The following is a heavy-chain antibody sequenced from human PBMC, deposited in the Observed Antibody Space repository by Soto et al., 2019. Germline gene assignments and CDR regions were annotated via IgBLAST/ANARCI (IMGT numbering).Heavy chain of an antibody. V-gene: IGHV4-61*01. CDR1: GGSVSSGSYY. CDR2: IYYSGST. J-gene: IGHJ4*01. Sequence: SETLSLTCTVSGGSVSSGSYYWSWIRQPPGKGLEWIGYIYYSGSTNYNPSLKSRVTISVDTSKNQFSLKLSSVTAADTAVYYCARDPDYWGHGTLVTVSS. CDR3: ARDPDY.